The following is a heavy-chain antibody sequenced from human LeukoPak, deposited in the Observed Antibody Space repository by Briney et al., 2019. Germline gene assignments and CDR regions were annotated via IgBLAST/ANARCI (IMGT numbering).Heavy chain of an antibody. V-gene: IGHV3-53*01. J-gene: IGHJ4*02. D-gene: IGHD2-21*02. CDR3: ATAGDYCRGDYYLYN. CDR2: IYSNDNT. Sequence: AGGSLRLSCAASGLTVSDNYMSWVRQAPGKGLEWVSVIYSNDNTYYADSVKGRFTISRDNSKNTLYLQMNSLRAEDTAMYYCATAGDYCRGDYYLYNWGQGALVTVSS. CDR1: GLTVSDNY.